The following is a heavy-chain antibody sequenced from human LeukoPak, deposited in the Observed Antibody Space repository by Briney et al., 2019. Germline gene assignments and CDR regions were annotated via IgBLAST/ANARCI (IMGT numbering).Heavy chain of an antibody. V-gene: IGHV1-18*01. CDR1: GYTFTNYG. D-gene: IGHD2-2*01. J-gene: IGHJ6*03. CDR2: INPYSGGT. CDR3: ARWGLVAPGTYYYYMDV. Sequence: ASVRVSCKASGYTFTNYGVTWVRQAPGQGLEWMGWINPYSGGTHYAQNLQDRLTRTTDTSTSMAFMELRSLRPDDTAVYFCARWGLVAPGTYYYYMDVWGRGTTVTVSS.